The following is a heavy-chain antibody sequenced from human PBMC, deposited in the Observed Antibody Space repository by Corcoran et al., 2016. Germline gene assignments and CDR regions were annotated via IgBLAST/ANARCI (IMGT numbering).Heavy chain of an antibody. CDR1: GGSISSSSYY. V-gene: IGHV4-39*01. J-gene: IGHJ4*02. CDR3: ARRLEMATRAFDY. D-gene: IGHD5-12*01. CDR2: IDYSGST. Sequence: QLQLQESGPGLVKPSETLTITCTVSGGSISSSSYYWGWIRQPPGKGLEWSGSIDYSGSTYYNPSLKSRVTIYVDTSKNQFSLKLSSVTAADTAVYYCARRLEMATRAFDYWGQGTLVTVSS.